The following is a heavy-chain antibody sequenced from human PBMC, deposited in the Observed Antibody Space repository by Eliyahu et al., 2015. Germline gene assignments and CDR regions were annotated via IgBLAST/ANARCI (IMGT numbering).Heavy chain of an antibody. D-gene: IGHD6-6*01. CDR1: GXSXSSSSYY. Sequence: QLQLQESGPGLVKPSETLSLTCTVSGXSXSSSSYYWGWIRQPPGKGLEWIGSIYYSGSTYYNPSLKSRVTISVDTSKNQFSLKLSSVTAADTAVYYCARQRSGGIAARRAWVTGYWGQGTLVTVSS. J-gene: IGHJ4*02. V-gene: IGHV4-39*01. CDR3: ARQRSGGIAARRAWVTGY. CDR2: IYYSGST.